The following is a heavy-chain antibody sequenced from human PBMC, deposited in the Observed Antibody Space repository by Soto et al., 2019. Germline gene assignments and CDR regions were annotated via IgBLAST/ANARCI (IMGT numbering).Heavy chain of an antibody. D-gene: IGHD3-22*01. Sequence: QVQLVESGAEVKKPGASVKVSCKASGYTFTNYGISWVRQAPGQGLEWMGWISGYNGNTKYAQKFQGRVTMTTDTLTNTAYMELRSLRSDDTAVYYCARDREYYYDSSGNYYYYYGMDVWGQGTTVTVS. CDR1: GYTFTNYG. V-gene: IGHV1-18*04. CDR2: ISGYNGNT. J-gene: IGHJ6*02. CDR3: ARDREYYYDSSGNYYYYYGMDV.